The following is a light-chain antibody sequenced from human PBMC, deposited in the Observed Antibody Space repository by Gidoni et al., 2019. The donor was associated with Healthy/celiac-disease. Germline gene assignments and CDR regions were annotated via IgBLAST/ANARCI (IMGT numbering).Light chain of an antibody. Sequence: EIVMTQSPATLSVSPGERATLSCRASQSVSSNLAWYQQKPGHAPRLLIYGASTRATGIPARFSGSGSGTEFTLTISSLQSEDFAVYYCQQYTETFXQGTKVEIK. J-gene: IGKJ1*01. CDR3: QQYTET. V-gene: IGKV3-15*01. CDR2: GAS. CDR1: QSVSSN.